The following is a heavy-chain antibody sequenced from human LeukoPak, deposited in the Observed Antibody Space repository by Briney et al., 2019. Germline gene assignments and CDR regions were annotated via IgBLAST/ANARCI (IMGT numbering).Heavy chain of an antibody. CDR1: GFTFSSYA. D-gene: IGHD3-10*01. Sequence: PGGSLRLSCAASGFTFSSYAMHWVRQAPGKGLEWVAVISYDGSNKYYADSVKGRFTISRDNSKNTLYLQMNSLRADDTAVYYCARGLGSGTYTDYYMDVWAKGTTVTVSS. CDR3: ARGLGSGTYTDYYMDV. J-gene: IGHJ6*03. CDR2: ISYDGSNK. V-gene: IGHV3-30*14.